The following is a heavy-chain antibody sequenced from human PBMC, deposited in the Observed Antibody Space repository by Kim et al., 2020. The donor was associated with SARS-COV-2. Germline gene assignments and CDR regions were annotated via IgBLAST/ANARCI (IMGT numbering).Heavy chain of an antibody. D-gene: IGHD6-6*01. V-gene: IGHV3-33*06. CDR1: GFTFSSYG. CDR3: AKDPLSSSSSLDY. Sequence: GGSLRLSCAASGFTFSSYGMHWVRQAPCKGLEWVAVILYDGSNKYYADSVKGRFTISRDNSKNTLYLQMNSLRAEDTAVYYCAKDPLSSSSSLDYWGQGTLGTVSS. J-gene: IGHJ4*02. CDR2: ILYDGSNK.